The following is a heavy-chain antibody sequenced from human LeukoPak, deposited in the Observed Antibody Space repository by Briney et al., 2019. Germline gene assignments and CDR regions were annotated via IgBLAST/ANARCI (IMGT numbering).Heavy chain of an antibody. CDR3: ARDPYCSGGSCYPFDY. D-gene: IGHD2-15*01. V-gene: IGHV4-38-2*02. J-gene: IGHJ4*02. Sequence: PSETLSLTCAVSGYSISSGYYWGWIRQPPGKGLEWIGGIYHSGSTHYNPPLKSRVTISVDTSKNQFSLKLTSVTAADTAVYYCARDPYCSGGSCYPFDYWGQGTLVTVSS. CDR2: IYHSGST. CDR1: GYSISSGYY.